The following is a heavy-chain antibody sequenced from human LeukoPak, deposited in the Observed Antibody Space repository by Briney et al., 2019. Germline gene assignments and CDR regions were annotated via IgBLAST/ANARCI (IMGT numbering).Heavy chain of an antibody. CDR1: GGSISSYY. V-gene: IGHV4-59*01. D-gene: IGHD5-24*01. J-gene: IGHJ4*02. CDR3: ARGGRRDGYNS. CDR2: IYYSGST. Sequence: SETLSLTCTVSGGSISSYYWNWVRQPPGKGLEWIGYIYYSGSTNYNPSLKSRVTISVDTSKNQFSLKLSSVTAADTAVYYCARGGRRDGYNSWGQGTLVTVSS.